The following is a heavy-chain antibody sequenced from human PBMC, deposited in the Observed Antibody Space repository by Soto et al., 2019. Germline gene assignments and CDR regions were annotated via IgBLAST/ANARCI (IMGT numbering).Heavy chain of an antibody. D-gene: IGHD3-16*02. CDR3: ARGTRHMITFGGVIVSPDENFDY. J-gene: IGHJ4*02. CDR2: IWYDGSNK. V-gene: IGHV3-33*01. CDR1: GFTFSSYG. Sequence: QVQLVESGGGVVQPGRSLRLSCAASGFTFSSYGMHWVRQAPGKGLEWVAVIWYDGSNKYYADSVKGRFTISRDNSKNTPYLQMNSLRAEDTAVYYCARGTRHMITFGGVIVSPDENFDYWGQGTLVTVSS.